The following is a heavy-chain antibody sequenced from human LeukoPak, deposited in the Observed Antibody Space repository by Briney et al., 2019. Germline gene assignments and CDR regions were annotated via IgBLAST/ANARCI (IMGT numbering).Heavy chain of an antibody. Sequence: RASVTLSCTASGYTFTGYYMHWVRQGPGQGLERMGWINPNSGGTNYAQKFQGRVTMTRDTSISTAYMELSRLRSDDTAVYYCARFFDGGSYYGESVGYWGQGTLVTVSS. CDR2: INPNSGGT. CDR1: GYTFTGYY. D-gene: IGHD1-26*01. J-gene: IGHJ4*02. CDR3: ARFFDGGSYYGESVGY. V-gene: IGHV1-2*02.